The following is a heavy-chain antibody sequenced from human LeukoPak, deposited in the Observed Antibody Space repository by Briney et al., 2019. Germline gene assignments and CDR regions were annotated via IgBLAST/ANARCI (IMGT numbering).Heavy chain of an antibody. CDR3: AKGFRRFGELLDAFDI. Sequence: GGSLRLSCAASGFTFSSYGMSWVRQAPGKGLEWVSAISGSGGSTYYADSVKGRFTISRDNSKNTLYLQMNSLRAEDTAVYYCAKGFRRFGELLDAFDIWGQGTMVTVSS. D-gene: IGHD3-10*01. CDR2: ISGSGGST. CDR1: GFTFSSYG. V-gene: IGHV3-23*01. J-gene: IGHJ3*02.